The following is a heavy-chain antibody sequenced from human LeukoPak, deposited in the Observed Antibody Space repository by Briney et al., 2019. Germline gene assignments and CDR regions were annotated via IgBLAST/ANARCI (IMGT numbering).Heavy chain of an antibody. CDR3: TTDQTGTTPSAFDI. D-gene: IGHD1-1*01. V-gene: IGHV4-31*03. CDR1: GGSITSGGYY. Sequence: SETLSLTCTVSGGSITSGGYYWRWIRQHPGKGLEWIGYTYYSGSTYYNPSLKSRVTISVDTSKNQFSLKLSSVTAADTAVYYCTTDQTGTTPSAFDIWGQGTMVTVSS. CDR2: TYYSGST. J-gene: IGHJ3*02.